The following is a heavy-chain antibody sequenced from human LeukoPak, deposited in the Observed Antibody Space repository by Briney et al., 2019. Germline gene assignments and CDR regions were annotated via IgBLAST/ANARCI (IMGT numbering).Heavy chain of an antibody. J-gene: IGHJ4*02. CDR1: GGSISSGSYY. CDR3: ANHLACGSTSCPPFDS. Sequence: SETLSLTCTVSGGSISSGSYYWSWIRQPAGKGLEWIGRIYTSGSTNYNPSLKSRVTISVDTSKNQFSLKLSSVTAADTAVYYCANHLACGSTSCPPFDSWGQGTLVTVSS. D-gene: IGHD2-2*01. V-gene: IGHV4-61*02. CDR2: IYTSGST.